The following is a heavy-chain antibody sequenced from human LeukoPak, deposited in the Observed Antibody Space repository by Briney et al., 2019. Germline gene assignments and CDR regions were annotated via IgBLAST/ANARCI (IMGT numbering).Heavy chain of an antibody. V-gene: IGHV3-30*03. CDR3: AREFGHNRWYFDY. CDR2: VSADGRTR. CDR1: GFTFSNAW. Sequence: GGSLRLSCAASGFTFSNAWMSWVRQAPGKGLEWVTVVSADGRTRLYSDSVKGRFTVSRDNSLNTLHLQMNSLKTEDTAVYYCAREFGHNRWYFDYWGQGALVTVSS. D-gene: IGHD5-24*01. J-gene: IGHJ4*02.